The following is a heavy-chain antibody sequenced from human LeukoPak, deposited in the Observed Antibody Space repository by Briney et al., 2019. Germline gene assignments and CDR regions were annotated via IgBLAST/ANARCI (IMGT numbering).Heavy chain of an antibody. CDR2: ISAYNGNT. V-gene: IGHV1-18*01. D-gene: IGHD4-23*01. CDR3: ARDRDYGGNPYDAFDI. J-gene: IGHJ3*02. CDR1: GYTFTSYG. Sequence: ASVKVSCKASGYTFTSYGISWVRQAPGQGLEWMGWISAYNGNTNYAQKLQGRVTMTTDTSTSTAYMELRSLRSDDTAVYYCARDRDYGGNPYDAFDIWGQGTMVTVSS.